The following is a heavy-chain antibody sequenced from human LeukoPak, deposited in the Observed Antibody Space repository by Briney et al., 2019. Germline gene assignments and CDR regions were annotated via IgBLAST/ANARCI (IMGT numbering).Heavy chain of an antibody. J-gene: IGHJ2*01. Sequence: SVKVSCKASGGTFSSYAISWVRQAPGQRLEWMGGITPIFGTANYAQKFQGRVTITADESTSTAYMELSSLRSEDTAVYYCARVLPGDSSGYYLDVWYFDLWGRGTLVTVSS. CDR2: ITPIFGTA. D-gene: IGHD3-22*01. V-gene: IGHV1-69*13. CDR1: GGTFSSYA. CDR3: ARVLPGDSSGYYLDVWYFDL.